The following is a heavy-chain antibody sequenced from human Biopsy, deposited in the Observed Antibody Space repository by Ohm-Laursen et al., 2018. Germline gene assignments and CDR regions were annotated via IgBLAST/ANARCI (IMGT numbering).Heavy chain of an antibody. CDR3: ARLAYSEYRRDPLDV. Sequence: ASVKVSCKASGYTFSGYYMHWVRQAPGQGLEWMGWINPDSGVTNYAHKFQGRVTMTRDTSISTAYMHLSGLTSDDTAVYYCARLAYSEYRRDPLDVWGQGTMVTVSS. CDR2: INPDSGVT. J-gene: IGHJ3*01. CDR1: GYTFSGYY. D-gene: IGHD5-18*01. V-gene: IGHV1-2*02.